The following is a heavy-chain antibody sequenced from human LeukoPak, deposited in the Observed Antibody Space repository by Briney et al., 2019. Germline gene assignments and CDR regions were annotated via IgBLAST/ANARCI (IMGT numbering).Heavy chain of an antibody. CDR3: WGYYDSSGYYPHDAFDI. D-gene: IGHD3-22*01. CDR1: GGSFSGYY. V-gene: IGHV4-34*01. CDR2: INHSGST. J-gene: IGHJ3*02. Sequence: PSETLSLTCAVYGGSFSGYYWSWIRQPPGKGLEWIGEINHSGSTNYNPSLKSRVTISVDTSKNQFSLKLSSVTAADTAVYYCWGYYDSSGYYPHDAFDIWGQGTMVTVSS.